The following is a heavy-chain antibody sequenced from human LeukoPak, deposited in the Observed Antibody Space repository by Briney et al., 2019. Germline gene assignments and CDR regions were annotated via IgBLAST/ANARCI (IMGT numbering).Heavy chain of an antibody. V-gene: IGHV1-2*02. J-gene: IGHJ4*02. CDR2: INPNSGGT. CDR1: GYTFTGYY. Sequence: GASVKASCKASGYTFTGYYMHWVRQAPGQGLEWMGWINPNSGGTNYAQKFQGRVTMTRDTSISTAYMELSRLRSDDTAVYYCARDTGIVGATTADEFDYWGQGTLVTVSS. CDR3: ARDTGIVGATTADEFDY. D-gene: IGHD1-26*01.